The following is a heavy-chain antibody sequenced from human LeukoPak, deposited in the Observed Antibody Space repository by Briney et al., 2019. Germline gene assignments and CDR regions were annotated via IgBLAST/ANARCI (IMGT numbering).Heavy chain of an antibody. CDR1: GFTFSNAW. CDR3: TANSGYSFDY. CDR2: IKSRTDGGTT. V-gene: IGHV3-15*01. J-gene: IGHJ4*02. Sequence: KPGGSLRLSCAASGFTFSNAWMSWVRQAPGKGLEWVGRIKSRTDGGTTDYAAPVKGRFTISGDDSKNTLSLQMNSLKTEDTAVYYCTANSGYSFDYWGQGTLVTVSS. D-gene: IGHD3-22*01.